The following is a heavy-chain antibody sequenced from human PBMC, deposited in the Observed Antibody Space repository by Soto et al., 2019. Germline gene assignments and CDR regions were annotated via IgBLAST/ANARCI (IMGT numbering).Heavy chain of an antibody. CDR2: INHSGST. Sequence: SETLSLTCAVYGGSFIGDYWSWIRQPPGKGLEWIGEINHSGSTNYNPSLKSRVTISVDTSKNQFSLKLSSVTAADTAVYYCASLLPYYFDYWGQGTLVTVSS. J-gene: IGHJ4*02. D-gene: IGHD3-10*01. CDR1: GGSFIGDY. CDR3: ASLLPYYFDY. V-gene: IGHV4-34*01.